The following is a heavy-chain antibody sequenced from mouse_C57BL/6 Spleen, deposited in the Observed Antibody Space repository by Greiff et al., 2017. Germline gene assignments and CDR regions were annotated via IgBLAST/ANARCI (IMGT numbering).Heavy chain of an antibody. CDR1: GFSLTSYG. CDR3: ARTDGSSYWYFDV. J-gene: IGHJ1*03. V-gene: IGHV2-2*01. Sequence: VHLVESGPGLVQPSQSLSITCTVSGFSLTSYGVHWVRQSPGKGLEWLGVIWSGGSTDYNAAFISRLSISKDNSKSQVFFKMNSLQADDTAIYYCARTDGSSYWYFDVWGTGTTVTVSS. CDR2: IWSGGST. D-gene: IGHD1-1*01.